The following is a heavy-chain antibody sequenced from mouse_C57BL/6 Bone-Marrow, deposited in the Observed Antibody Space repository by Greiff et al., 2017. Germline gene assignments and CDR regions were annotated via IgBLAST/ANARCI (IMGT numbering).Heavy chain of an antibody. CDR1: GYTFTDYE. CDR2: IDPETGGT. CDR3: TFITTVGRGVYAMDY. V-gene: IGHV1-15*01. J-gene: IGHJ4*01. D-gene: IGHD1-1*01. Sequence: VQVVESGAELVRPGASVTLSCKASGYTFTDYEMHWVKQTPVHGLEWIGAIDPETGGTAYNQKFKGKAILTADKSSSTAYMELRSLTSEDSAVYYCTFITTVGRGVYAMDYWGQGTSVTVSS.